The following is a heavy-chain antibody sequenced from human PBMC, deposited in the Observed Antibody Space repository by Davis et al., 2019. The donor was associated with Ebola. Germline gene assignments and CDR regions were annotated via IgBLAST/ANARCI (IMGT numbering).Heavy chain of an antibody. D-gene: IGHD3-16*02. J-gene: IGHJ3*02. CDR1: RFTFSSYS. Sequence: GGSLRLSCAASRFTFSSYSMNWVRQAPGKGLEWVSSISSSGSYIYYADSVKGRCTISRDNAKNSLYLQMNSLRAEDTAVYYCARRLMITFGGVIVEADAFDIWGQGTMVTVSS. CDR3: ARRLMITFGGVIVEADAFDI. CDR2: ISSSGSYI. V-gene: IGHV3-21*01.